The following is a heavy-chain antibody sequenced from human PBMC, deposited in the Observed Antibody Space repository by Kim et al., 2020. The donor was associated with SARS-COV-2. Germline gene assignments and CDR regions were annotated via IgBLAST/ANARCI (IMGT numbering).Heavy chain of an antibody. V-gene: IGHV4-4*07. CDR3: AREGGSSSTHLDY. D-gene: IGHD2-2*01. J-gene: IGHJ4*02. Sequence: NYHPSLKRRVTMSVDTSNNQFSLNLTSVTAADTAVYYCAREGGSSSTHLDYWGQGTLVTVSS.